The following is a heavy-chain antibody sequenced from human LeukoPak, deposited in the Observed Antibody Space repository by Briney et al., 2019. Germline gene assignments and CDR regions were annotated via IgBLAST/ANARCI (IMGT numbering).Heavy chain of an antibody. CDR3: AKDPTSVGGRHDWLLDS. J-gene: IGHJ5*02. V-gene: IGHV3-23*01. CDR1: GFAFNNYA. D-gene: IGHD3-9*01. CDR2: IGFGDDSA. Sequence: GGSLRLSCAASGFAFNNYAMSWVRQAPRMGPESVSTIGFGDDSAYYADSVKGRFTISRDNSKNTLYLQMNYLRAEDTAVYYCAKDPTSVGGRHDWLLDSWGQGTLVTVSS.